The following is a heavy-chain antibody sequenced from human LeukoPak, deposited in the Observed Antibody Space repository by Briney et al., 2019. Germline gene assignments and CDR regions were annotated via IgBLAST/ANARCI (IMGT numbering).Heavy chain of an antibody. V-gene: IGHV3-23*01. Sequence: PGGSLRLSCAASGFTFSSYAMSWVRQAPGKGLEWVSAISGSGGSTYYADSVKGRFTISRDNSKNTLYLQMNSLRAEDTAVYYCAKISRDYYDSSGYYRDWGQGTLVTFSS. CDR2: ISGSGGST. CDR1: GFTFSSYA. CDR3: AKISRDYYDSSGYYRD. J-gene: IGHJ4*02. D-gene: IGHD3-22*01.